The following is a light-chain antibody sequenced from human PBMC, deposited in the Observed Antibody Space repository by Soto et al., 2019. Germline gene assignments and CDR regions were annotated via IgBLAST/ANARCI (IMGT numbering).Light chain of an antibody. V-gene: IGLV1-51*01. CDR1: SSNVGNNR. Sequence: QSVLTQPRSVSAAPGQNVTISCSGGSSNVGNNRVSWYQQLPGTAPRLIIYDNGDRPSGIPDRFSGSKSGTSATLGITGLQAGDEADYYCKTFDLSRNCPVFGGGTQLTVL. J-gene: IGLJ7*01. CDR3: KTFDLSRNCPV. CDR2: DNG.